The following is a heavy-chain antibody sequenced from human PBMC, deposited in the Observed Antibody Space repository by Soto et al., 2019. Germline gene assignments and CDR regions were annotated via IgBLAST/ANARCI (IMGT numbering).Heavy chain of an antibody. J-gene: IGHJ4*02. CDR2: IKHDGSDE. CDR3: VRIGRGFSYGNRFED. Sequence: QVHLVESGGGVAQPGRSLRLSCAASGFTCSGYTLHWVRQSPGKWLEWVAIIKHDGSDEHYADSVKGRFTVSRDNYKNTLSLQMNSLRPEDTALYHCVRIGRGFSYGNRFEDWGQGTLVTVSS. D-gene: IGHD5-18*01. V-gene: IGHV3-30-3*01. CDR1: GFTCSGYT.